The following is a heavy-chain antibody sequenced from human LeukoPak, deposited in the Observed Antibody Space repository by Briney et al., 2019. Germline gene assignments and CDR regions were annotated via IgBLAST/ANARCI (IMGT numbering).Heavy chain of an antibody. CDR3: ARDGMVRGEAPDFDY. CDR1: GYTLTELS. V-gene: IGHV1-24*01. J-gene: IGHJ4*02. D-gene: IGHD3-10*01. Sequence: ASVKVSCKVSGYTLTELSMHWVRQAPGKGLEWMGGFDPEDGETIYAQKFQGRVTMTEDTSTDTAYMELSSLRSDDTAVYYCARDGMVRGEAPDFDYWGQGTLVTVSS. CDR2: FDPEDGET.